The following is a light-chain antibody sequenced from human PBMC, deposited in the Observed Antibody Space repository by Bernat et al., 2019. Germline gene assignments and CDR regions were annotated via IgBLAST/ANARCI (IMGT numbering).Light chain of an antibody. CDR3: QKSYSTLPYT. V-gene: IGKV1-39*01. Sequence: DIQMTQSPSSLSASVGDRVTITCRASQSISSYLHWYQQKPGKAPKLLIYAASSLQSGVPSRFSGSGSGTDFTLTISSLQPEDFATYYCQKSYSTLPYTFGQGTKLEIK. J-gene: IGKJ2*01. CDR1: QSISSY. CDR2: AAS.